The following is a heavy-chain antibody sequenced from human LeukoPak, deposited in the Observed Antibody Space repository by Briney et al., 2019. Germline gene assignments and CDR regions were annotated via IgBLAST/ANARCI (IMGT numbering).Heavy chain of an antibody. CDR2: INPSGGST. Sequence: ASVKVSCKASGYTFTNYYMHWVRQAPGQGLEWMGVINPSGGSTSYAQKFQGRVTMTRDTSTSTVYMELSSLSSEDTALYYCASRYCSGGSCYTQDTAFDIWGQGTMVTVSS. D-gene: IGHD2-15*01. CDR3: ASRYCSGGSCYTQDTAFDI. V-gene: IGHV1-46*01. CDR1: GYTFTNYY. J-gene: IGHJ3*02.